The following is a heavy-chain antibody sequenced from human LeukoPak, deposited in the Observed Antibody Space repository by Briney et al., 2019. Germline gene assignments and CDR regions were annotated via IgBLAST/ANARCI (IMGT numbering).Heavy chain of an antibody. V-gene: IGHV1-69*05. J-gene: IGHJ4*02. CDR3: ARDIDCSGGSCSSDY. Sequence: SVKVSCKAPGGTFSSYAISWVRQAPGQGLEWMGRIIPIFGTASYAQKFQGRVTITTDESTSTAYMELSSLRSEDTAVYYCARDIDCSGGSCSSDYWGQGTLITVSS. CDR1: GGTFSSYA. D-gene: IGHD2-15*01. CDR2: IIPIFGTA.